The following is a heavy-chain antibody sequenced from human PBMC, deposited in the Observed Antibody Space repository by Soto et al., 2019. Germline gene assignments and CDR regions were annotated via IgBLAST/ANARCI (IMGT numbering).Heavy chain of an antibody. V-gene: IGHV4-39*07. Sequence: TLSLTCTVSGGSISSSSYYWGWIRQPPGKGLEWIGSIFYSGSTYYNPSLKSRVTISVDTSKNQFSLKLSSVTAADTAVYYCARGGHILTGYYRGGAKVNWFDPWGQGTLVTVSS. D-gene: IGHD3-9*01. CDR1: GGSISSSSYY. J-gene: IGHJ5*02. CDR2: IFYSGST. CDR3: ARGGHILTGYYRGGAKVNWFDP.